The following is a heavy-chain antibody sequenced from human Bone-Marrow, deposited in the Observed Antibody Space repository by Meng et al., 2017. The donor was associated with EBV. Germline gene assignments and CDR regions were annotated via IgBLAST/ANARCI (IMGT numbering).Heavy chain of an antibody. CDR2: LNEHGTIT. J-gene: IGHJ4*02. CDR3: SRDLVGSDDY. CDR1: GFSFSSYW. Sequence: VQLVESGGALVQPGGSRRLSCAASGFSFSSYWMHWVRQAPGKGPVWVSRLNEHGTITTYADSVKGRFTISRDNAKNTLYLQMNSLRVEDTAVYYCSRDLVGSDDYWGQGTLVTVSS. V-gene: IGHV3-74*01.